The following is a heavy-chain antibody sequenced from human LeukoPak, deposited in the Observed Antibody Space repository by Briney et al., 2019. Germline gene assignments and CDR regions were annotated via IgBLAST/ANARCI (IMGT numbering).Heavy chain of an antibody. Sequence: PGGSLRLSCAASGFTFSSYSMNWVRRAPGKGLEWVSSISSSSSYIYYADSVKGRFTISRDNAKNSLYLQMDSLRAEDSAIYYCARDGGHTHGSSFDYWGQGIPVTVSS. CDR1: GFTFSSYS. J-gene: IGHJ4*02. CDR3: ARDGGHTHGSSFDY. D-gene: IGHD3-10*01. CDR2: ISSSSSYI. V-gene: IGHV3-21*01.